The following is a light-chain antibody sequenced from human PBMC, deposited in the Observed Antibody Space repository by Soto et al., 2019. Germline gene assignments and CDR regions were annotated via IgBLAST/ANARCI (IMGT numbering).Light chain of an antibody. CDR3: SSYTSSSTVV. V-gene: IGLV2-14*01. CDR1: SSDVAFYNY. CDR2: EVS. J-gene: IGLJ3*02. Sequence: QSVLTQPASVSGSPGQSITISCTATSSDVAFYNYVCWYQQYPGKAPKLMIYEVSNRPSGVSNRFSGSKSGNTASLTISGLQAEDEADYYCSSYTSSSTVVFGGGTKLTVL.